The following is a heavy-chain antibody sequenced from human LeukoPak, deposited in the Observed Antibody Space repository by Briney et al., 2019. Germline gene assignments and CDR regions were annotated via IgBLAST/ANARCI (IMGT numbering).Heavy chain of an antibody. D-gene: IGHD5-18*01. J-gene: IGHJ6*02. CDR3: ARDAVDTANAV. V-gene: IGHV3-74*01. Sequence: GGSLRLSCAASGFTFTTYWMHWVRQAPGKGLVWVSHINSDGSITSYADSVKGRFTISRDNAKNTLYLQMNSLGAEDTAVYYCARDAVDTANAVWGQGTTVTVSS. CDR1: GFTFTTYW. CDR2: INSDGSIT.